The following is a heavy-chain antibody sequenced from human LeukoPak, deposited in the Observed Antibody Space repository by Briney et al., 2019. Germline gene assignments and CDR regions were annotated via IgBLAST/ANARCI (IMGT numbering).Heavy chain of an antibody. CDR2: IYYSGRT. V-gene: IGHV4-39*01. CDR3: ARGHRDSSGYYVDY. Sequence: SETLSLTCTVSGGSISSSSYYWGWIRQPPGKGLEWIGTIYYSGRTYYNPSLESRVTISVDTSKNQFSLKLSSVTAADTAVYYCARGHRDSSGYYVDYWGQGTLVTVSS. J-gene: IGHJ4*02. CDR1: GGSISSSSYY. D-gene: IGHD3-22*01.